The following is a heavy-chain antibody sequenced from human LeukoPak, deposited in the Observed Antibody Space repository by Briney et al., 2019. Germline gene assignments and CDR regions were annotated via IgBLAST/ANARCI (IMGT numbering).Heavy chain of an antibody. CDR2: INHSGST. CDR1: GGSFSGYY. Sequence: SETLSLTCAVYGGSFSGYYWSWIRQPPGKGLEWIGKINHSGSTNYNPSLKSRVTISVDTSKNQFSLKLSSVTAADTAVYYCASTDIVVVPAAHDYWGQGTLVTVSS. J-gene: IGHJ4*02. V-gene: IGHV4-34*01. D-gene: IGHD2-2*01. CDR3: ASTDIVVVPAAHDY.